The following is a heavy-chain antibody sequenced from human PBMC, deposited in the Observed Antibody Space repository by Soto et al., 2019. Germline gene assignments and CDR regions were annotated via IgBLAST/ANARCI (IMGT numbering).Heavy chain of an antibody. Sequence: GASVKVSCKASGYTFTGYYMHWVRQAPGQGLEWMGWINPNSGGTNYAQKFQGWVTMTRDTSISTAYMELSRLRSDDTAVYYCAREGAGDSSGYRGEDYYGMDVWGQGTTVTVSS. CDR2: INPNSGGT. J-gene: IGHJ6*02. V-gene: IGHV1-2*04. CDR3: AREGAGDSSGYRGEDYYGMDV. D-gene: IGHD3-22*01. CDR1: GYTFTGYY.